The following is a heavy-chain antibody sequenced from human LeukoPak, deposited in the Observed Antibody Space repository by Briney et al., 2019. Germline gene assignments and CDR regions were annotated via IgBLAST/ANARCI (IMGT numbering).Heavy chain of an antibody. CDR2: IYYSGST. CDR3: ARSRRRVATITPYYFDY. CDR1: GGSVSSGAYY. Sequence: SETLSLTCTVSGGSVSSGAYYWSWIRQHPGKGLEWIGYIYYSGSTYYNPSLKSRVTISVDRSKNQFALKLSSVTAADTAVYYCARSRRRVATITPYYFDYWGQGTLVTVSS. V-gene: IGHV4-31*03. D-gene: IGHD5-12*01. J-gene: IGHJ4*02.